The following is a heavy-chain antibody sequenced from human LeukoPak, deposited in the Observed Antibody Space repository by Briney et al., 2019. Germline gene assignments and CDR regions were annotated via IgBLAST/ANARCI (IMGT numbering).Heavy chain of an antibody. D-gene: IGHD7-27*01. Sequence: ASVKVSCKASGYTFTSYDINWVRQATGQGLEWMGWMNPNSGNTDYAQKFQGRVTMTRNTSISTAYMELNSLRPEDTAVYYCARADRNWASSLGYWGQETLVTVSS. J-gene: IGHJ4*02. CDR3: ARADRNWASSLGY. CDR2: MNPNSGNT. CDR1: GYTFTSYD. V-gene: IGHV1-8*01.